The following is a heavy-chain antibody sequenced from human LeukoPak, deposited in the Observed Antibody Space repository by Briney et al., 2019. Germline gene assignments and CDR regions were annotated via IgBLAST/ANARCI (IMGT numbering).Heavy chain of an antibody. V-gene: IGHV3-74*01. CDR2: INSDGSST. CDR3: ARSIGLTGGGVDV. CDR1: GFTFSSYW. D-gene: IGHD3-9*01. Sequence: GGSLRLSCATSGFTFSSYWMHWVRQAPGKGLVWVSSINSDGSSTSYADSVKGRFTISRDNAKNTLYLQMNSLRVEDTAVYYCARSIGLTGGGVDVRGQGTTVTVSS. J-gene: IGHJ6*02.